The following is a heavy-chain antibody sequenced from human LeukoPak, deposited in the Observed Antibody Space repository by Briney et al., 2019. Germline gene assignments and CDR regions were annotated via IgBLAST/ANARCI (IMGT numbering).Heavy chain of an antibody. D-gene: IGHD6-6*01. CDR3: AREGGSSRYRDGYFDY. J-gene: IGHJ4*02. V-gene: IGHV4-30-2*01. CDR2: IYHSGST. CDR1: GGSISSGGYY. Sequence: SETLSLTCTVSGGSISSGGYYWSWIRQPPGKGLEWIGYIYHSGSTYYNPSLKSRVTISVDRSKNQFSLKVSSVTAADTAVYYCAREGGSSRYRDGYFDYRGQGTLVTVSS.